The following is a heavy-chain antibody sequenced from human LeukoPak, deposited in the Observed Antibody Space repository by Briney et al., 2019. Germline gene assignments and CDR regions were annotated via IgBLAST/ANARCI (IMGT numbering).Heavy chain of an antibody. D-gene: IGHD6-19*01. V-gene: IGHV4-34*01. CDR3: TRAVAGHPD. CDR1: GGSFSGYY. Sequence: SETLSLTCAVYGGSFSGYYWSWIRQPPGKGLEWIGEINHSGSTNYNPSLKSRVTMSIDTSKNQFSLLLTSVTAADAGVYYCTRAVAGHPDWGQGTLVTVSS. J-gene: IGHJ4*02. CDR2: INHSGST.